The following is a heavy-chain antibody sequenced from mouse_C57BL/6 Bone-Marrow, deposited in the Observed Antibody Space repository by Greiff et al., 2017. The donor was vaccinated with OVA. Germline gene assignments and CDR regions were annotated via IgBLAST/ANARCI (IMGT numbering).Heavy chain of an antibody. V-gene: IGHV2-3*01. D-gene: IGHD2-4*01. Sequence: VQLQESGPGLVAPSQSLSITCTASGFSLTSYGVSWVRQPPGKGLEWLGVIWGDGGTNYHSAIISRLSISKDNSKSQVFVKLNSRQTDDTATYYCASFYYDYGDYWGQGTTLTVSS. CDR2: IWGDGGT. CDR3: ASFYYDYGDY. J-gene: IGHJ2*01. CDR1: GFSLTSYG.